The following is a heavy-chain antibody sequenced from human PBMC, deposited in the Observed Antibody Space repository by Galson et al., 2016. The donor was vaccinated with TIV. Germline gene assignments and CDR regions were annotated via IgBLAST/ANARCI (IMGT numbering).Heavy chain of an antibody. CDR3: ARDCSSTNCYTDPIYFDS. D-gene: IGHD2-2*02. J-gene: IGHJ4*02. Sequence: SLRLSCAASGFASSDYYMSWIRQAPGKGLEWVSYIGSSGRIIYYADSVRGRFTISRDNAKSSLYLQMNSLRVEDTAVYYCARDCSSTNCYTDPIYFDSWGQGALSPSPQ. CDR1: GFASSDYY. CDR2: IGSSGRII. V-gene: IGHV3-11*01.